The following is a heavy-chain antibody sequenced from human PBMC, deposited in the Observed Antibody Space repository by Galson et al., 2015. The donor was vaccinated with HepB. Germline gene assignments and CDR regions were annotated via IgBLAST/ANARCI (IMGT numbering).Heavy chain of an antibody. CDR1: EFSLSSYT. CDR3: ARTSGGSRGPFDP. J-gene: IGHJ5*02. Sequence: SLRLSCAASEFSLSSYTMNWVRQAPGKGLEWVSSISSSSSYIYYADSVKGRFTISRDNAKNSLYLQMNSLRAEDTAVYYCARTSGGSRGPFDPWGQGTLVTVSS. V-gene: IGHV3-21*01. CDR2: ISSSSSYI. D-gene: IGHD2-15*01.